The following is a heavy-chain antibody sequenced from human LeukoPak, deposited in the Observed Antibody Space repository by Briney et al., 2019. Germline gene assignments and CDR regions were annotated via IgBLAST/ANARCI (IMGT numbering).Heavy chain of an antibody. CDR2: IYHSGSS. V-gene: IGHV4-59*01. Sequence: SETLSLTCTVSGGSMSGYYWSWIRQPPGKGLEWIAYIYHSGSSNYNPSLKSRVTISIDTSSNQFSPKLSSVTAADTAVYYCARRGLSMISQAFDIWGRGTMVTVFS. J-gene: IGHJ3*02. CDR1: GGSMSGYY. D-gene: IGHD4/OR15-4a*01. CDR3: ARRGLSMISQAFDI.